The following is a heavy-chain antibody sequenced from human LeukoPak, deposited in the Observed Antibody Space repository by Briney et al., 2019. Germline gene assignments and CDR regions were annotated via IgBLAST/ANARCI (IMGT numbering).Heavy chain of an antibody. CDR3: ARVGGGYPWVYSYYMDV. Sequence: GGSLRLSCAASGFIFSSYWMSWVRQAPGKGLEWVANIKQDGSEKYYVDSVKGRFTISRDNAKNSLYLQMNSLRAEDTAVYYCARVGGGYPWVYSYYMDVWGKGTTVTVSS. V-gene: IGHV3-7*01. CDR2: IKQDGSEK. CDR1: GFIFSSYW. D-gene: IGHD1-26*01. J-gene: IGHJ6*03.